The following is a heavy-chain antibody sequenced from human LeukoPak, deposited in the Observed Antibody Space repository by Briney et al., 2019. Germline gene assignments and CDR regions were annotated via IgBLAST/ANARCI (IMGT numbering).Heavy chain of an antibody. V-gene: IGHV4-39*01. CDR3: ARHGYGYYDSSGYYFGRAFDI. Sequence: SETLSLTCAVYGGSFSGYYWGWIRQPPGKGLEWIGSIYYSGSTYYNPSLKSRVTISVDTSKNQFSLKLSSVTAADTAVYYCARHGYGYYDSSGYYFGRAFDIWGQGTMVTVSS. D-gene: IGHD3-22*01. J-gene: IGHJ3*02. CDR1: GGSFSGYY. CDR2: IYYSGST.